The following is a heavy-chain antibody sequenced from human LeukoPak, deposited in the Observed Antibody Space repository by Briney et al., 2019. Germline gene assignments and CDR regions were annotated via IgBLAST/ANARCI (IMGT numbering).Heavy chain of an antibody. Sequence: GGSLRLSCAASGFTFSIYGMLWVRQAPGKGLEWVANIKQDGSEKYYVDSVKGRFTISRDNAKNSLYLQMNSLRAEDTAVYYCARVSAIFGGLDYWGQGTLVTVSS. CDR1: GFTFSIYG. J-gene: IGHJ4*02. V-gene: IGHV3-7*01. CDR2: IKQDGSEK. CDR3: ARVSAIFGGLDY. D-gene: IGHD3-3*01.